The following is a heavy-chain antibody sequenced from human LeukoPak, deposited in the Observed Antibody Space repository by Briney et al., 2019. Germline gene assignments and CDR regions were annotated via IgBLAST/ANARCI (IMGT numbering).Heavy chain of an antibody. CDR3: AKGYGSSGSLFDY. CDR2: ISGSGGST. J-gene: IGHJ4*02. D-gene: IGHD3-22*01. Sequence: GGSLRLSCAASGFPFSSYWMSWVRQAPGKGLEWVSAISGSGGSTYYADSVKGRFTISRDNSKNTLYLQMNSLRAEDTAVYYCAKGYGSSGSLFDYWGQGTLVTVSS. V-gene: IGHV3-23*01. CDR1: GFPFSSYW.